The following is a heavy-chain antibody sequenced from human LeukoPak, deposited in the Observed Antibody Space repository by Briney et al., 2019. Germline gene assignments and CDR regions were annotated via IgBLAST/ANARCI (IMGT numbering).Heavy chain of an antibody. CDR3: ASHSSSWYNQWVTFDY. D-gene: IGHD6-13*01. CDR2: IIPIFGTA. V-gene: IGHV1-69*13. J-gene: IGHJ4*02. CDR1: GGTFSSYA. Sequence: SVKVSYKASGGTFSSYAISWVRQAPGQGLEWMGGIIPIFGTANYAQKFQGRVTITADESTSTAYMELSSLRSEDTAVYYCASHSSSWYNQWVTFDYWGQGTLVTVSS.